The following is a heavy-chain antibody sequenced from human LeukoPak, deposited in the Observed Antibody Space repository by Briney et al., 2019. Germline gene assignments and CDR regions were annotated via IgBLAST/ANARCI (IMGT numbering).Heavy chain of an antibody. CDR1: GGTFSSYT. Sequence: SVKVSCKASGGTFSSYTISWVRQAPGQGLEWMGRIIPILGIANYAQKFQGRVTIIADKSTSTAYMELSSLRSEDTAVYYCARCVSPWHRSTYMDVWGKGTTVTVSS. CDR2: IIPILGIA. D-gene: IGHD5-12*01. CDR3: ARCVSPWHRSTYMDV. V-gene: IGHV1-69*02. J-gene: IGHJ6*03.